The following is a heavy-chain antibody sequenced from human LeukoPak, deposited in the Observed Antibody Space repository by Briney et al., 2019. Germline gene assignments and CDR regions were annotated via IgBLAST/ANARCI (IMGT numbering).Heavy chain of an antibody. CDR3: AREEAYGSGSLDY. J-gene: IGHJ4*02. CDR2: IYHSGST. CDR1: GGSISSGGYP. Sequence: SQTLSLTCAVSGGSISSGGYPWSWIRQPPGKGLEWIGYIYHSGSTYYNPSLKSRVTISVDRSKNQFSLKLSSVTAADTAVYYCAREEAYGSGSLDYWGQGTLVTVSS. D-gene: IGHD3-10*01. V-gene: IGHV4-30-2*01.